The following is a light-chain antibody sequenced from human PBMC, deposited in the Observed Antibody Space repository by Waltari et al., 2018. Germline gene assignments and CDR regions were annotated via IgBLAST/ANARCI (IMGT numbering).Light chain of an antibody. Sequence: QSALTQPASVSGSPGQSITISCTGTSSDVGDYNFLSWYQQYPGKAPNGIIFGVKRRPSGTPNRFSGSKPGNTAPLTISGRQPEDEAYYYCSTDTPSYVWVFGGGTKVTAL. J-gene: IGLJ3*02. CDR3: STDTPSYVWV. CDR1: SSDVGDYNF. CDR2: GVK. V-gene: IGLV2-14*03.